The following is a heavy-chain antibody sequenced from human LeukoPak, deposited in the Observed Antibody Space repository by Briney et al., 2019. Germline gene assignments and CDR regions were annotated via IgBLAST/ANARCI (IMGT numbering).Heavy chain of an antibody. J-gene: IGHJ6*03. CDR1: GYTFTSYG. V-gene: IGHV1-18*01. D-gene: IGHD6-13*01. Sequence: ASVKVSCKASGYTFTSYGISWVRQAPGQGGEGMGWISAYNGKRNYAQKLQGRVTITTDTSTSTDYMELRSLRSDDTAVYYCVRGAAAAGYYYYMDVWGKGTTVTVSS. CDR2: ISAYNGKR. CDR3: VRGAAAAGYYYYMDV.